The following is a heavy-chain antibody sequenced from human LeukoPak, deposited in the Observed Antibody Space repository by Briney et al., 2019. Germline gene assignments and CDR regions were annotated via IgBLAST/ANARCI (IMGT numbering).Heavy chain of an antibody. V-gene: IGHV4-39*01. CDR2: IYYSGDT. CDR1: GGSISSSTYY. CDR3: ARLRGWICSDNSCYQFDY. J-gene: IGHJ4*02. Sequence: SETLSLTCTVSGGSISSSTYYWGWIRQPPGKGLEWIGSIYYSGDTYYNPSLKSRVIISLDTSRNQFSLKLSSVTAADTAVYYCARLRGWICSDNSCYQFDYWGQGTLVTVSS. D-gene: IGHD2-2*01.